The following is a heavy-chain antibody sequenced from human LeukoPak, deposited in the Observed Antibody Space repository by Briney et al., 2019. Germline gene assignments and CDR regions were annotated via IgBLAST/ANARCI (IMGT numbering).Heavy chain of an antibody. CDR1: GFTFSSYG. V-gene: IGHV3-30*03. Sequence: GGSLRLSCAASGFTFSSYGMHWVRQAPGKGLEWVAVISYDGSNKYYADSVKGRFTISRDTSKNTFILQMNSLRAEDTALYYCARRGAGSGGLDYWGQGTLVTVSS. CDR3: ARRGAGSGGLDY. CDR2: ISYDGSNK. J-gene: IGHJ4*02. D-gene: IGHD6-19*01.